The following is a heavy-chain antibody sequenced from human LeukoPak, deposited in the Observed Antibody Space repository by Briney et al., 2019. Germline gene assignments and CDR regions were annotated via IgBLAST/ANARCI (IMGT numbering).Heavy chain of an antibody. CDR1: GLTFSGSA. D-gene: IGHD3-10*01. J-gene: IGHJ4*02. CDR2: IRSKANSYAT. Sequence: GGSLRLSCAASGLTFSGSAMHWVRQASGKGLEWVGRIRSKANSYATAYAASVKGRFTISRDDSKNTAYLQMNSLKTEDTAVYYCTRITMVRGVEFDYWGQGTLVTVSS. CDR3: TRITMVRGVEFDY. V-gene: IGHV3-73*01.